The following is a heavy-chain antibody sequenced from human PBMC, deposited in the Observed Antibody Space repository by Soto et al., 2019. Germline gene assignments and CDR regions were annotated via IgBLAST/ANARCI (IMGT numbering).Heavy chain of an antibody. Sequence: ASVKVSCKASGYTFTSYDINWVRQATGQGLEWMGWMNPNSGNTGYAQKFQGRVTMTRNTSISTAYMELSSLRSEDTAVYYCARAHMVAVDVDYWGQGTLVTVSS. V-gene: IGHV1-8*01. CDR3: ARAHMVAVDVDY. J-gene: IGHJ4*02. CDR1: GYTFTSYD. CDR2: MNPNSGNT. D-gene: IGHD6-19*01.